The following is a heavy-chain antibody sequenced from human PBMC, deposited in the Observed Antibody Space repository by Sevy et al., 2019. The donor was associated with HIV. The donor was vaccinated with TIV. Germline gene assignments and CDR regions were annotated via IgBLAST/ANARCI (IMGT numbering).Heavy chain of an antibody. V-gene: IGHV3-23*01. J-gene: IGHJ3*02. CDR3: AKDFRYCSGISCYSLFDM. Sequence: GGSLRLSCVASGITFSSYAMNWVRQAPGRGLEWVSSISGSGGTTYFADSVKGRFTISRDNSKNTLYLQMNTLRAEDTAIYYCAKDFRYCSGISCYSLFDMWGQGTMVTVSS. CDR1: GITFSSYA. D-gene: IGHD2-15*01. CDR2: ISGSGGTT.